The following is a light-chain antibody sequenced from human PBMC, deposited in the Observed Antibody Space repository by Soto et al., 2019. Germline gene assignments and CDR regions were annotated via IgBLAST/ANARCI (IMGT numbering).Light chain of an antibody. CDR3: QQRSNWPRT. Sequence: EIVLTQSPATLSLSPGERATLSCRASQSVSSYLAWYQQKPGQAPRLLIYDASNRATGIPARFSGSGSGTAFSITISSLEPEDFAVYYCQQRSNWPRTFGQGTKLEIK. CDR1: QSVSSY. CDR2: DAS. J-gene: IGKJ2*01. V-gene: IGKV3-11*01.